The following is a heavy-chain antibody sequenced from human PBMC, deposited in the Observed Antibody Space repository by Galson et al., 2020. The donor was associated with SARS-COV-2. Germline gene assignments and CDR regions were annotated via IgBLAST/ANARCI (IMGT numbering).Heavy chain of an antibody. V-gene: IGHV4-38-2*01. CDR2: IYHSGST. Sequence: SETLSLTCAVSGYSISSGYYWGWIRQPPGKGLEWIGSIYHSGSTYYNPSLKSRVTISVDTSKNQFSLKLSSVTAADTAVYYCARHTCSPSCLKSWFDPWGQGTLVTVSS. D-gene: IGHD2-2*01. CDR3: ARHTCSPSCLKSWFDP. J-gene: IGHJ5*02. CDR1: GYSISSGYY.